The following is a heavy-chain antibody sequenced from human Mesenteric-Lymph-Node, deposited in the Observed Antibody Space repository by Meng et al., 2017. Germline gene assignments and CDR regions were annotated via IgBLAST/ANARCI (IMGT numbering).Heavy chain of an antibody. J-gene: IGHJ4*02. CDR2: ISGSGGST. D-gene: IGHD3-22*01. CDR3: AKIHHSSGYYYYLEDY. Sequence: GGSLRLSCAASGFTFSSYAMSWVRQAPGKGLEWVSAISGSGGSTYYADSVKGRFTISRDNSKNTLYLQVNSLRAEDTAVYYCAKIHHSSGYYYYLEDYWGQGTLVTVSS. V-gene: IGHV3-23*01. CDR1: GFTFSSYA.